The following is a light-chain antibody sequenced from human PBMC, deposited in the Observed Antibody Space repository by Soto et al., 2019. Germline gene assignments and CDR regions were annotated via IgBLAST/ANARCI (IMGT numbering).Light chain of an antibody. Sequence: EIVLTQSPGTLSLSPGERATLSCRASQSVSSSYLAWYQQKPGQAPRLLIYAASSRATGIPDRFSGSGSATDFTLTISRLEPEDFAVYYCQDYGSSPQTFGQGTKVEI. CDR1: QSVSSSY. V-gene: IGKV3-20*01. CDR3: QDYGSSPQT. CDR2: AAS. J-gene: IGKJ1*01.